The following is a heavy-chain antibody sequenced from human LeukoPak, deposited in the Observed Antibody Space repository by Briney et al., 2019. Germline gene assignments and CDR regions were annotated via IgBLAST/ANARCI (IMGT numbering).Heavy chain of an antibody. CDR1: GFTFDDYA. D-gene: IGHD2-2*01. J-gene: IGHJ4*02. CDR2: ISWNSGSI. CDR3: AKGSVVPAAITSYYSDY. Sequence: GGSLRLSCAASGFTFDDYAMHWVRQAPGKGLEWVSGISWNSGSIGYADSVKGRFTISRDNAKNSLYLQMSSLRAEDTALYYCAKGSVVPAAITSYYSDYWGQGTLVTVSS. V-gene: IGHV3-9*01.